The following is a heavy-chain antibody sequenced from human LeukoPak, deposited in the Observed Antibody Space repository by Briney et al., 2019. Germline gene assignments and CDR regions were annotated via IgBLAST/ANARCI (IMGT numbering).Heavy chain of an antibody. CDR1: GGTFSSYA. D-gene: IGHD6-19*01. J-gene: IGHJ5*02. Sequence: RASVKVSCKASGGTFSSYAISWVRQAPGQGLEWMGGIIPIFGTANYAQKFQGRVTITTDESTSTAYMELSSLRSEDTAVYYCARDLREVAGTSHWFDPWGQGTLVTVSS. V-gene: IGHV1-69*05. CDR2: IIPIFGTA. CDR3: ARDLREVAGTSHWFDP.